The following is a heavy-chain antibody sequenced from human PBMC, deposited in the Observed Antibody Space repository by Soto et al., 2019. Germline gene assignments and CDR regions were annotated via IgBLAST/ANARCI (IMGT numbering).Heavy chain of an antibody. D-gene: IGHD2-15*01. CDR3: ARGVVAATANKWFDP. J-gene: IGHJ5*02. CDR1: GGTFSSYA. V-gene: IGHV1-69*13. Sequence: SVKVSCKASGGTFSSYAISGVRQAPGQGLEWMGGIIPIFGTANYAQKFQGRVTITADESTSTAYMELSSLRSEDTDVYYYARGVVAATANKWFDPCGQGKLVAVSS. CDR2: IIPIFGTA.